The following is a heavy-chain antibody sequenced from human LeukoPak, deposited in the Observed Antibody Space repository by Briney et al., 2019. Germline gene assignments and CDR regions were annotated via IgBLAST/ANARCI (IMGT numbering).Heavy chain of an antibody. Sequence: PGGSLRLSCAASGFTFSSYTMHWVRQAPGKGLEWVAVVSYDGSNKYSADSVKGRFTISRDNSKNTLYLQMNSLRAEDTAVYYCARVQHVSFYYDAFDIWGQGTMVTVSS. J-gene: IGHJ3*02. V-gene: IGHV3-30-3*01. CDR1: GFTFSSYT. CDR3: ARVQHVSFYYDAFDI. D-gene: IGHD3-10*01. CDR2: VSYDGSNK.